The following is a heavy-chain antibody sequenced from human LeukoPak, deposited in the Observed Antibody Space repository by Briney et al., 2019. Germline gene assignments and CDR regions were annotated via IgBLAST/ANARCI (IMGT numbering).Heavy chain of an antibody. J-gene: IGHJ4*02. V-gene: IGHV4-59*08. CDR1: GVSIRSFF. CDR3: ASDWSVRPITMVRGVINY. CDR2: IYYDGNS. D-gene: IGHD3-10*01. Sequence: SETLSLTCTVSGVSIRSFFWNLIRQAPGQGLEWIGYIYYDGNSNYNPSLKSRVTMSVDTSRNQFSLNLSSVTAADTAVYYCASDWSVRPITMVRGVINYWGQGTLVTVSS.